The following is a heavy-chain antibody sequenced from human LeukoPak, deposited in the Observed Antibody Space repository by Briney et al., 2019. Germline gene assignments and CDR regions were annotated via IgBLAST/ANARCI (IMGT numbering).Heavy chain of an antibody. CDR3: ARETLRNFDY. CDR2: VSYDGSNK. Sequence: GGSLRLSCAASGFTFSTYAMHWVRQAPGKGLEWVAIVSYDGSNKYYADSVRGRFTISGDNSKNTLYLQMNSLRPEDTSMYYCARETLRNFDYWGRGTLVTVSS. CDR1: GFTFSTYA. J-gene: IGHJ4*02. V-gene: IGHV3-30*04. D-gene: IGHD2-15*01.